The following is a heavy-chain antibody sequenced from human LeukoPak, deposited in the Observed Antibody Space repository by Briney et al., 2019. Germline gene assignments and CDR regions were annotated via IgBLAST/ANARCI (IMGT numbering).Heavy chain of an antibody. Sequence: PLASVKVSCKASGYTFTSYDINWVRQATGQGLEWMGWMNPNSGNTGYAQKFQGRVTITRNTSISTAYMELSSLRSEDTAVYYCAGALSSGWNWFDPWGQGTLVTVSS. CDR3: AGALSSGWNWFDP. CDR2: MNPNSGNT. D-gene: IGHD6-19*01. V-gene: IGHV1-8*03. CDR1: GYTFTSYD. J-gene: IGHJ5*02.